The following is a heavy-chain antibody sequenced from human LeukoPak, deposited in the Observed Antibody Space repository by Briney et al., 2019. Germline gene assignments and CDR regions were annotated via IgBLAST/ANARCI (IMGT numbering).Heavy chain of an antibody. Sequence: PGGSLRLSCAASGFTFSDYYMSWIRQAPGKGLEWVSYISSSGSTIYYADSVKGRFTISRDNAKNSLYLQMNSLRAEGTAVYYCARDASGGYSGYEYFDYWGQGTLVTVSS. V-gene: IGHV3-11*01. CDR3: ARDASGGYSGYEYFDY. D-gene: IGHD5-12*01. CDR1: GFTFSDYY. J-gene: IGHJ4*02. CDR2: ISSSGSTI.